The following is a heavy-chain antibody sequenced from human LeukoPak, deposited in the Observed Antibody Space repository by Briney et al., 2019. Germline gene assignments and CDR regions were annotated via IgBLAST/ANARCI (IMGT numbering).Heavy chain of an antibody. CDR2: INPGDGST. Sequence: GASVKVSCKTSGYTFTNDYMHWVRQAPGQGLEWMGVINPGDGSTNYAQKFQGRVTMTRDTSTSTIYMELSSLRSEDTAVYYCARDRMITFGGVTQYFDYWGQGTLVTVSS. CDR3: ARDRMITFGGVTQYFDY. CDR1: GYTFTNDY. V-gene: IGHV1-46*01. J-gene: IGHJ4*02. D-gene: IGHD3-16*01.